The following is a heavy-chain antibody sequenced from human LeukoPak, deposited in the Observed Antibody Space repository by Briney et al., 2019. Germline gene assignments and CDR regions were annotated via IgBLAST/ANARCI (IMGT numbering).Heavy chain of an antibody. CDR2: ISSSGSDI. V-gene: IGHV3-11*01. CDR3: ARGHYGLDV. J-gene: IGHJ6*02. Sequence: PGGSLRLSCAASGFTFSDYYLSWIRQAPGEGLAWVSYISSSGSDIFHADSVKGRFTISRDNAKNSLYLQMNSLRAEDTAIYYCARGHYGLDVWGQGTTVTVSS. CDR1: GFTFSDYY.